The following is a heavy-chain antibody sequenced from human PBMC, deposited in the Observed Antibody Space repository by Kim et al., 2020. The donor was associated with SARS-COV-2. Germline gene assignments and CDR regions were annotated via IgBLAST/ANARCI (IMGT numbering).Heavy chain of an antibody. CDR2: INPKNGGT. J-gene: IGHJ4*02. Sequence: ASLKVSCKASGFALTDFYLHWVRQAPGQGLQWLGWINPKNGGTKYAQHFQARLTLTTDTSINTAYMQLSRLGSDDTAVYFCARGNSDILTGYFLDFDYWGQGTLVTVSS. CDR1: GFALTDFY. V-gene: IGHV1-2*02. CDR3: ARGNSDILTGYFLDFDY. D-gene: IGHD3-9*01.